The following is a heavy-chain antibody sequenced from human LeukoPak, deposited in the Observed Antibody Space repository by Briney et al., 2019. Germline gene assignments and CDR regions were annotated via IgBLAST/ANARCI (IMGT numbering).Heavy chain of an antibody. CDR2: ISASGGGT. CDR1: GFTFSSYA. D-gene: IGHD3-22*01. V-gene: IGHV3-23*01. CDR3: AKGIKGTIVVVITPFDY. J-gene: IGHJ4*02. Sequence: PGGSLRLSCAASGFTFSSYAMSWVRQAPGKGLEWVSTISASGGGTYYADSVKGRFTISRDNSKNTLYLQMNSLRAEDTAAYYCAKGIKGTIVVVITPFDYWGQGTPVTVSS.